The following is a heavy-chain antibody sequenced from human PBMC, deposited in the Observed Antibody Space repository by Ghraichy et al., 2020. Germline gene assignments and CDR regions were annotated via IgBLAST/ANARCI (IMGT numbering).Heavy chain of an antibody. CDR1: GFTFSNYA. CDR3: AKDSTVTPGYYFDN. CDR2: ISGSGLST. V-gene: IGHV3-23*01. D-gene: IGHD4-17*01. J-gene: IGHJ4*02. Sequence: GESLNISCAASGFTFSNYAMSWVRQAPGKGLEWVSGISGSGLSTYYADSVKGRFTISRDNSKNTLYLQMNSLRAEDTAAYFCAKDSTVTPGYYFDNWGQGTLVTVSS.